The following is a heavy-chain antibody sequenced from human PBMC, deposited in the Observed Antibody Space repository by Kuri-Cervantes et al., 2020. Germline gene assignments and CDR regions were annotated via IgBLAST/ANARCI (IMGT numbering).Heavy chain of an antibody. CDR1: GFTFSSYW. CDR2: IKQDGSEK. CDR3: ARVIPYDSSGPPVGDV. D-gene: IGHD3-22*01. J-gene: IGHJ6*02. V-gene: IGHV3-7*03. Sequence: GESLKISCAASGFTFSSYWMSWVRQAPGKGLEWVANIKQDGSEKYYVDSVKGRFTISRDNAKNSLYLQMNSLRAEDTALYHCARVIPYDSSGPPVGDVWGQGTTVTVSS.